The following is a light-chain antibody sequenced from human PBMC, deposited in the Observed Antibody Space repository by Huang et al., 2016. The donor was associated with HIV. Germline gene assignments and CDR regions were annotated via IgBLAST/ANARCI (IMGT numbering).Light chain of an antibody. CDR2: GAS. Sequence: ELAMTQSPATLSVSPGERATLSCRASQSVRSNLAWYQQKPGQAPRLLIYGASTRPTGIPARFSGSGSGTAFTLTISSLQSEDFAVYYCQQYDNWPPLTFGGGTKVEI. CDR1: QSVRSN. V-gene: IGKV3-15*01. J-gene: IGKJ4*01. CDR3: QQYDNWPPLT.